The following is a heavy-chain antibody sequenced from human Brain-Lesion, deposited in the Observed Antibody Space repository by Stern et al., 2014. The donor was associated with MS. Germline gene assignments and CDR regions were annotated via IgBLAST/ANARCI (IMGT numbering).Heavy chain of an antibody. CDR1: GNTFTNRY. CDR2: ITPFTGNT. D-gene: IGHD4-17*01. Sequence: QVQLLQPGAEVKKTGSLVKVSCQASGNTFTNRYLHWVRQAPGQALEWMGWITPFTGNTNYAQNFQDRVTITMDRSMSTAYMDLSSLRSDDTAIYFCAEGGSYGFVYWGQGTLVTVSS. J-gene: IGHJ4*02. CDR3: AEGGSYGFVY. V-gene: IGHV1-45*02.